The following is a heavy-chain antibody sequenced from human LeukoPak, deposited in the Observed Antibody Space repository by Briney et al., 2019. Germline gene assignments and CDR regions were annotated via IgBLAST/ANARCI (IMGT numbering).Heavy chain of an antibody. CDR1: GFTFRGYD. CDR2: IKQDGGEK. Sequence: GGPLRLSCAASGFTFRGYDMSWLRQAPGKGLEWVANIKQDGGEKYYVDSVKGRFTIYRDNAKNSLYLQMNSLRAEDTAVYYCARDRGFGQADVWGKGTTVTVSS. V-gene: IGHV3-7*01. CDR3: ARDRGFGQADV. J-gene: IGHJ6*04. D-gene: IGHD3-10*01.